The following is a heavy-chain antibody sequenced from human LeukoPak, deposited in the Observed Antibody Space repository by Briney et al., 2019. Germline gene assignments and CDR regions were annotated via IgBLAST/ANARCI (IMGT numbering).Heavy chain of an antibody. CDR2: IIPIFGTA. V-gene: IGHV1-69*05. CDR3: AIGGVIEYYDFWSGYFDY. Sequence: ASVKVSCKASGGTFSSYAISWVRQAPGQGLEWMGGIIPIFGTANYAQKFQGRVTITTDESTSTAYMELSSLRSEDTAVYYCAIGGVIEYYDFWSGYFDYWGQGTLVTVSS. J-gene: IGHJ4*02. CDR1: GGTFSSYA. D-gene: IGHD3-3*01.